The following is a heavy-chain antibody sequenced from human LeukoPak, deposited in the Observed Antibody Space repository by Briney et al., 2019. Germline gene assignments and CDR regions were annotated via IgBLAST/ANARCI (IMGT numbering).Heavy chain of an antibody. Sequence: GGSLRLSCAASGFTFSGSAMHWVRQASGKGLEWVGRIRSKANSYATAYAASVKGRFTISRDDSKNTAYLQMNSLKTEDTAVYYCTRGLGGDGYNLGGGYWGQGTLVTVSS. CDR2: IRSKANSYAT. J-gene: IGHJ4*02. D-gene: IGHD5-24*01. CDR1: GFTFSGSA. CDR3: TRGLGGDGYNLGGGY. V-gene: IGHV3-73*01.